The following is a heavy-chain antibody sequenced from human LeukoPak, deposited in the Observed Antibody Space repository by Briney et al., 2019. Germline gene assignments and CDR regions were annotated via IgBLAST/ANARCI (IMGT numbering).Heavy chain of an antibody. Sequence: PSETLSLTCTVSGGSISSSSYYWGWIRQPPGKGLEWIGSIYYSGSTYYNPSLKSRVTISVDTSKNQFSLKLSSVTAADTAVYYCAREKGASSGSLFLVAFDTWGQGTMVTVSS. V-gene: IGHV4-39*02. D-gene: IGHD3-10*01. CDR2: IYYSGST. CDR3: AREKGASSGSLFLVAFDT. J-gene: IGHJ3*02. CDR1: GGSISSSSYY.